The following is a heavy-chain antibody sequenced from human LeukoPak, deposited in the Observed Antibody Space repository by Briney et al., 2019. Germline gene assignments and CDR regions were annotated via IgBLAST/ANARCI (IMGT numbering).Heavy chain of an antibody. J-gene: IGHJ4*02. Sequence: SETLSLTCTVSGGSISSGGYYWSWIRQPPGKGLEWIGYIYYSGSTNYNPSLKSRVTISVDTSKNQFSLKLSSVTAADTAAYYCATQSTMVRGVAYFDYWGQGTLVTVSS. CDR3: ATQSTMVRGVAYFDY. CDR1: GGSISSGGYY. D-gene: IGHD3-10*01. V-gene: IGHV4-61*08. CDR2: IYYSGST.